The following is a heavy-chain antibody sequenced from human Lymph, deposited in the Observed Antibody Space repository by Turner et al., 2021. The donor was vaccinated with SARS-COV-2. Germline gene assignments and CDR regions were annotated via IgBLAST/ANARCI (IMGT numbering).Heavy chain of an antibody. J-gene: IGHJ4*02. V-gene: IGHV3-30-3*01. CDR2: ISYDGTNK. CDR3: AGGGYSSFDY. CDR1: GFTFSSYA. D-gene: IGHD6-13*01. Sequence: HVQLVESGGCVVQPGRSLRLSCAASGFTFSSYAMHWVRQAPGKGLEWVAVISYDGTNKYYADSVKGRFTISRDNSKNTLYLQMNSLRPEDTAVYYCAGGGYSSFDYWGQGTLVTVSS.